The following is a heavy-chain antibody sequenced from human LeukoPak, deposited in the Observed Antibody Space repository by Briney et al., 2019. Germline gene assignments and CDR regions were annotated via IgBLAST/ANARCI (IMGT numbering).Heavy chain of an antibody. J-gene: IGHJ4*02. Sequence: GGSLRLSCAASGFTFSNAWMSWVRQAPGKGLEWGGRIKSKTDGGTTDYAAPVKGRFTISRDDSKNTLYLQMNSLKTEDTAVYYCTTENSSSWDFDYWGQGTLVTVSS. CDR2: IKSKTDGGTT. CDR1: GFTFSNAW. CDR3: TTENSSSWDFDY. V-gene: IGHV3-15*01. D-gene: IGHD6-6*01.